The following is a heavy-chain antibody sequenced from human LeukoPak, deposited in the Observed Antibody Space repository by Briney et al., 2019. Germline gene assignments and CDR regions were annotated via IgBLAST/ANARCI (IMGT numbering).Heavy chain of an antibody. CDR3: ARAWQWLPLDS. V-gene: IGHV4-4*07. CDR1: GGSISSYY. D-gene: IGHD6-19*01. J-gene: IGHJ4*02. CDR2: IHTSGST. Sequence: PSETLSLTCTVSGGSISSYYWSWIRQPAGKGLEWIGRIHTSGSTNYNPSLKGRVTMSVDTSKNQFSLKVTSVTAADAAVYYCARAWQWLPLDSWGQGTLVTVSS.